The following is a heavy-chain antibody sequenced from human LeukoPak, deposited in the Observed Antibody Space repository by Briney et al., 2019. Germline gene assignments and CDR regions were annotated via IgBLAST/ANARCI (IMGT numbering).Heavy chain of an antibody. J-gene: IGHJ3*02. V-gene: IGHV3-66*01. CDR1: GFTVSSNY. D-gene: IGHD2-15*01. CDR2: IYSGGST. Sequence: AGGSLRLSCAASGFTVSSNYMSWVRQAPGKGLEWVSVIYSGGSTYYADSVKGRFTISRDNAKNSLYLQMNSLRVEDTAVYYCARICSGGSCYNDAFHIWGQGTMVTVSS. CDR3: ARICSGGSCYNDAFHI.